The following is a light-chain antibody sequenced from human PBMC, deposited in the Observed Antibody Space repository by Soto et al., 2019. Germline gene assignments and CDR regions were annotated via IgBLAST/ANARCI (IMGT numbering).Light chain of an antibody. CDR3: QQRSNWPIT. Sequence: EIVLTQSPGTLSLSPGERATLSCRASQSVSNNYLAWYQQKPGQAPRLLIYGASNRATGIPDRFSGSGSGTDFTLTISSLQPEDFAVYHCQQRSNWPITFGQGTRLEIK. J-gene: IGKJ5*01. CDR2: GAS. V-gene: IGKV3D-20*02. CDR1: QSVSNNY.